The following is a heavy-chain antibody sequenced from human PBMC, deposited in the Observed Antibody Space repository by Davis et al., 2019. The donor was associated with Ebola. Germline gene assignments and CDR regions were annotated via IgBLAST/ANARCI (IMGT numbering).Heavy chain of an antibody. CDR1: GGSVSRSSDF. D-gene: IGHD6-19*01. V-gene: IGHV4-61*03. Sequence: SETLSLTCTVSGGSVSRSSDFWSWIRQPPGKGLEWIGEINHSGSTNYNPSLKSRVTISVDTSKKHFSLKLGSVTAADTAVYYCARGSQWLGPDYWGQGTLVTVSS. CDR3: ARGSQWLGPDY. CDR2: INHSGST. J-gene: IGHJ4*02.